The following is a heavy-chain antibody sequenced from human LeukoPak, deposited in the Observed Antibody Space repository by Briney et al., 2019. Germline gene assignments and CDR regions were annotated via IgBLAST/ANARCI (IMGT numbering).Heavy chain of an antibody. V-gene: IGHV3-23*01. Sequence: GGSLRLSCAASGFTVSSNYMSWVRQAPGKGLEWVSAISGSGGSTYYADSVKGRFTISRDNSKNTLSLQMNSLSAEDTAVYYCAKDREEYTYGSDFDYWGQGTLVTVSS. CDR2: ISGSGGST. CDR3: AKDREEYTYGSDFDY. J-gene: IGHJ4*02. D-gene: IGHD5-18*01. CDR1: GFTVSSNY.